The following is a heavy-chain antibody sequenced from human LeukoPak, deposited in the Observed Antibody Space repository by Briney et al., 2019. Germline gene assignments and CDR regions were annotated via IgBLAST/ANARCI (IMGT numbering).Heavy chain of an antibody. V-gene: IGHV3-33*01. CDR1: GFIFSTYG. J-gene: IGHJ4*02. CDR2: VWYDESND. CDR3: ARGVGYYDSSGTIDY. D-gene: IGHD3-22*01. Sequence: PGGSLRLSCVASGFIFSTYGMHWVRQAPGKGLEWVAVVWYDESNDYYADSVKGRFTIPRDNSKNTLYLQMNSLRAEDTAVYYCARGVGYYDSSGTIDYWGQGTLVTVSS.